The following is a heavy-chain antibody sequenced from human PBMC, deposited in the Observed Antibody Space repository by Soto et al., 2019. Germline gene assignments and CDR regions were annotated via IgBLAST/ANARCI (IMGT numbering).Heavy chain of an antibody. V-gene: IGHV4-34*01. CDR1: GGSFSGYY. D-gene: IGHD2-21*02. Sequence: SETLSLTCAVYGGSFSGYYWTWIRQPPGKGLEWIGEINHSGTINFNPSLKSRLTISLDASKKHFSLKLSSVTDADTAAYYCARADRTLVTSYSLDVWGQGTTVTVSS. CDR3: ARADRTLVTSYSLDV. J-gene: IGHJ6*02. CDR2: INHSGTI.